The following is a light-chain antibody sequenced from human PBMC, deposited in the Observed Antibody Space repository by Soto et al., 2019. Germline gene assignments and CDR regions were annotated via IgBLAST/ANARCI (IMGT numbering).Light chain of an antibody. CDR3: SSFPRTNYV. V-gene: IGLV2-14*03. J-gene: IGLJ1*01. Sequence: QSVLTQPASVSGSPGQSITISCTGTISDVGGNKFVSWYQQYPGKAPKLMICDVSNRPSGVSNRFSGSKSGNTASLTISGLQAEDEADYYCSSFPRTNYVFGTVTKVTVL. CDR2: DVS. CDR1: ISDVGGNKF.